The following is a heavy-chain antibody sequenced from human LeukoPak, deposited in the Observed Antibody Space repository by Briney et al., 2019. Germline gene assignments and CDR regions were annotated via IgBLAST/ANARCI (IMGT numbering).Heavy chain of an antibody. CDR3: ARKDSPPHYDILTGYQSNWFDP. CDR2: MNPNSGNT. Sequence: ASVKVSCKASGYTFTSYDINWVRQATGQGLEWMGWMNPNSGNTGYAQKFQGRVTMTRNTSISTAYMELSSLRSEDTAVYYCARKDSPPHYDILTGYQSNWFDPWGQGTLVTVSS. CDR1: GYTFTSYD. J-gene: IGHJ5*02. D-gene: IGHD3-9*01. V-gene: IGHV1-8*01.